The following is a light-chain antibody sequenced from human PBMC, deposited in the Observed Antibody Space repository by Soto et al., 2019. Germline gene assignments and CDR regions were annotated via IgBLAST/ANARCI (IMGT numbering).Light chain of an antibody. CDR1: QSFLYSSNNKNY. CDR2: WAA. J-gene: IGKJ5*01. V-gene: IGKV4-1*01. Sequence: DIVMTQSPDSLAVSLGERATINCKSSQSFLYSSNNKNYLAWYQQKPGQPPKLLIYWAATRESGVPDRISGSGSGTDFTLTISSRQAEAGAVSYCQQYYSTPITFGHGTRLE. CDR3: QQYYSTPIT.